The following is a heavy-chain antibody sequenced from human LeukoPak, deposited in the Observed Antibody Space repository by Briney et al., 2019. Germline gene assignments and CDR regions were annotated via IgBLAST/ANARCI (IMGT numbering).Heavy chain of an antibody. J-gene: IGHJ3*02. V-gene: IGHV1-8*03. CDR2: MNPNSGNT. CDR3: ARGAAVAGFGPQVDI. D-gene: IGHD6-19*01. Sequence: ASVKVSCKASGYTFTSYDINWVRQATGPGPEWMGWMNPNSGNTGYAQKFQGRVTITSNTSITTAYMELSSLRSEEPAVYYCARGAAVAGFGPQVDIWGQGTMVTVSS. CDR1: GYTFTSYD.